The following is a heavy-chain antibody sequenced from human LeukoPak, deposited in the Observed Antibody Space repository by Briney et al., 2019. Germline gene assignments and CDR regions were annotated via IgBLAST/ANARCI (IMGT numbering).Heavy chain of an antibody. V-gene: IGHV4-34*01. CDR2: INHSGST. J-gene: IGHJ4*02. CDR1: GGSFSGYY. D-gene: IGHD2-15*01. Sequence: SETLSLTCAVYGGSFSGYYWSWIRQPPGKGLEWIGEINHSGSTNYNPSLKSRVTISVDTSKNQFSLKLSSVTAADTAVYYCARHNVGYCSGGSCYRPHFDYWGQGTLVTVSS. CDR3: ARHNVGYCSGGSCYRPHFDY.